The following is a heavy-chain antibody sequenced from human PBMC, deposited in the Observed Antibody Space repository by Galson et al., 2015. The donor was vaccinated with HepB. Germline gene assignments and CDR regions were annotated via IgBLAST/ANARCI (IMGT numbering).Heavy chain of an antibody. V-gene: IGHV1-24*01. CDR3: AGRSRRFRELWGYYYYYMDV. CDR2: FDPEDGET. J-gene: IGHJ6*03. D-gene: IGHD3-10*01. Sequence: SVKVSCKVSGYTLTELSMHWVRQAPGKGLEWMGGFDPEDGETIYAQKFQGRVTMTEDTSTDTACMELSSLRSEDTAVYYCAGRSRRFRELWGYYYYYMDVWSKGTTVTVSS. CDR1: GYTLTELS.